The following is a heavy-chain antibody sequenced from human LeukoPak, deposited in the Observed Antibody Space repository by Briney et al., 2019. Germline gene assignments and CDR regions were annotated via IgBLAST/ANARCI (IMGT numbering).Heavy chain of an antibody. D-gene: IGHD3-16*02. CDR1: GFTFSSYW. J-gene: IGHJ6*03. V-gene: IGHV3-11*04. CDR2: ISSSGSTI. Sequence: PGGSLRLSCAASGFTFSSYWMSWIRQAPGKGLEWVSYISSSGSTIYYADSVKGRFTISRDNAKNSLYLQMNSLRAEDTAVYYCARDPLSPSGRNHAHYYYYMDVWGKGTTVTVSS. CDR3: ARDPLSPSGRNHAHYYYYMDV.